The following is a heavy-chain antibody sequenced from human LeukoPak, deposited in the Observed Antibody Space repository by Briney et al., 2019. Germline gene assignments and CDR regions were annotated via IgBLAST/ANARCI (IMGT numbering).Heavy chain of an antibody. CDR3: ATMNWGYPTVDY. V-gene: IGHV1-24*01. D-gene: IGHD7-27*01. CDR2: FDPEDGET. Sequence: ASVKVSCKFSGYTLTELSIHWVRQAPGKGLEWMGGFDPEDGETIYAQKFQGRVTMTEDTSTDTAYMELSSLRSEDTAVYYCATMNWGYPTVDYWGQGTLVTVSS. CDR1: GYTLTELS. J-gene: IGHJ4*02.